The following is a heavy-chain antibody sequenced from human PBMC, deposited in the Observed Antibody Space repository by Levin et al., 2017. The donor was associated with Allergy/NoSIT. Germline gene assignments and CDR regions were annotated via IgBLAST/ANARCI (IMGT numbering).Heavy chain of an antibody. Sequence: GGSLRLSCAASGFDVSSNYVKGVRRAPGKGLEGVSLVYSGGDTYYADSVKGRFTISRDKSTKTMFLQMNNLRVEDTAVYDCERDVGPWGPGTLVTVSS. CDR1: GFDVSSNY. J-gene: IGHJ5*02. V-gene: IGHV3-66*01. CDR3: ERDVGP. CDR2: VYSGGDT. D-gene: IGHD1-26*01.